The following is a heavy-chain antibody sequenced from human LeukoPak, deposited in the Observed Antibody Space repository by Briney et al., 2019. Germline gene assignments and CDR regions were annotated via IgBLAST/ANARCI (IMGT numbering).Heavy chain of an antibody. Sequence: PSETLSLTCTVSGGSISSYYWSWIRQPPGKGLEWIGYIYYSGSTNYNPSLKSRVTISVDTSKNQFSLKLSSVTAADTAVYYCARRGRIAAAHDYWGQGTLVTVSS. D-gene: IGHD6-13*01. CDR3: ARRGRIAAAHDY. CDR2: IYYSGST. CDR1: GGSISSYY. V-gene: IGHV4-59*08. J-gene: IGHJ4*02.